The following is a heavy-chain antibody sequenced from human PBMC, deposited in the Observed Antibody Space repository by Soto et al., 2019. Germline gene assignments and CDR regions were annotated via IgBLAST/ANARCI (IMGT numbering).Heavy chain of an antibody. V-gene: IGHV3-23*01. CDR1: GFTFSSYA. Sequence: EVQLLESGGGLVQPGGSLRLSCAASGFTFSSYAMSYVRQAPGKGLEWGAAISGSGGSTYYADSVKGRFTITRDNSKKTIYLQMNSLSAGDTAVYYCAKDRRRLYYHDSSPGRGDDAFAIWCQGTMVTVSS. D-gene: IGHD3-22*01. CDR3: AKDRRRLYYHDSSPGRGDDAFAI. CDR2: ISGSGGST. J-gene: IGHJ3*02.